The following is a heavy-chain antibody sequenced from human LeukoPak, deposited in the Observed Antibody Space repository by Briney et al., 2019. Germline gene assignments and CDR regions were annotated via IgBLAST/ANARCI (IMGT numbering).Heavy chain of an antibody. CDR1: GFTFSSYA. V-gene: IGHV3-23*01. CDR2: ISGSGGGSGGTT. Sequence: GGSLRLSCAASGFTFSSYAMGWVRQAPGKGLEWVSDISGSGGGSGGTTYYADSVKGRFTISRDNSKNTLYLQMNSLRAEDTAVYYCAKGITIRGVGEDAFDIWGQGTMVTVSS. J-gene: IGHJ3*02. CDR3: AKGITIRGVGEDAFDI. D-gene: IGHD2-21*01.